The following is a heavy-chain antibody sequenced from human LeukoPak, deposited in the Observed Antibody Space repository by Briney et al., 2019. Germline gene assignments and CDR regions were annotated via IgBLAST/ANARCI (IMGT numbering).Heavy chain of an antibody. CDR2: ICGSGGSI. D-gene: IGHD3-22*01. Sequence: GGSLRLFCAASGFTFRSYAVLCVREARGEGVEGVSAICGSGGSIYYADSVKGRVTNSRDNSKNTLYLQINSLRAEDTAVYYCAKDDYESRGYYYVWGQYYYYGMDVWGQGTTVTVSS. J-gene: IGHJ6*02. V-gene: IGHV3-23*01. CDR1: GFTFRSYA. CDR3: AKDDYESRGYYYVWGQYYYYGMDV.